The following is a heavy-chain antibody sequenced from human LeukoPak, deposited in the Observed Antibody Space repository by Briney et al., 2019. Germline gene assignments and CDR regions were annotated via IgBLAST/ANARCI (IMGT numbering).Heavy chain of an antibody. CDR1: GYTFTSYY. V-gene: IGHV1-46*01. J-gene: IGHJ4*02. CDR3: ARERSSGWNFDY. Sequence: ASVKVSCKASGYTFTSYYMHWVRQAPGQGLEWMGIINPSGGSTSYAQKFQGRVTMTRDMSTSTVYMELSSLRSDDTAVYYCARERSSGWNFDYWGQGTLVTVSS. D-gene: IGHD6-19*01. CDR2: INPSGGST.